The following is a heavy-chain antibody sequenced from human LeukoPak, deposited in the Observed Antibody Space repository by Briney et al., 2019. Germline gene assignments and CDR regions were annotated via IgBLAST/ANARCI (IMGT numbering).Heavy chain of an antibody. CDR1: GFTFSSYS. Sequence: GGSLRLSCAASGFTFSSYSMNWVRQAPGKGLEWVSSISSSSSYIYYADSVKGRFTISRDNAKDSLYLQMNSLRAEETAVYYCAREEWEYGDYVVSAFDIWGQGTMVTVSS. V-gene: IGHV3-21*01. CDR2: ISSSSSYI. CDR3: AREEWEYGDYVVSAFDI. J-gene: IGHJ3*02. D-gene: IGHD4-17*01.